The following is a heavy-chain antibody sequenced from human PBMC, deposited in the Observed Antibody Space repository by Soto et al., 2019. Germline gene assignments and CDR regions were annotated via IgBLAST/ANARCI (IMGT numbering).Heavy chain of an antibody. CDR1: GFTFSSYG. CDR3: AKDGVVRTLFYYYYGMDV. J-gene: IGHJ6*02. D-gene: IGHD2-15*01. Sequence: PGGSLRLCCAASGFTFSSYGMHWVRQAPSKGLEWVAVISYDGSNKYYADSVKGRFTISRDNSKNTLYLQMNSLRAEDTAVYYCAKDGVVRTLFYYYYGMDVWGQGTTVTVSS. V-gene: IGHV3-30*18. CDR2: ISYDGSNK.